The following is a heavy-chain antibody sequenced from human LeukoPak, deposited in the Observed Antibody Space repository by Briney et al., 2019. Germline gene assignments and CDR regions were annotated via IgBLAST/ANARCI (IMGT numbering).Heavy chain of an antibody. Sequence: RTSETLSLTCTVSGGSISGHYWSWLRQPPGKGLEWIGYVYSTGSTHYNPSLKSRVTMSLDTSKHQFSLQLLSVTAADTAMYYCARHYDPPSYYSNYFDYWGQGTLITVSS. D-gene: IGHD3-22*01. CDR3: ARHYDPPSYYSNYFDY. CDR2: VYSTGST. V-gene: IGHV4-59*08. J-gene: IGHJ4*02. CDR1: GGSISGHY.